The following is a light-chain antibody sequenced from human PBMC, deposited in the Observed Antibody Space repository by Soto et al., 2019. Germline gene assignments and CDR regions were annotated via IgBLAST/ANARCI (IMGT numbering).Light chain of an antibody. V-gene: IGKV1-39*01. Sequence: DIQMTQSPSSLSASVGDRVTITCRASQTISRFLNWYHRKPGKAPKLLIHDASSLQSGVPSRFSGSGSGTEFALTISSLQPEDFGTYYCQQSFSTPPTFGQGTKLEI. CDR1: QTISRF. J-gene: IGKJ2*01. CDR3: QQSFSTPPT. CDR2: DAS.